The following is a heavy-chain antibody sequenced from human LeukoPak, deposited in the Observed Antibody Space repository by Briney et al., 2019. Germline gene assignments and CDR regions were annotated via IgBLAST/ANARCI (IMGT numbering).Heavy chain of an antibody. CDR2: IKQDGSEK. J-gene: IGHJ3*02. V-gene: IGHV3-7*01. D-gene: IGHD1-14*01. Sequence: GGSLRLSCAASGFTLSSYWMSWVRQAPGKGLEWVANIKQDGSEKYYVDSVKGRFTISRDNAKNSLYLQMNSLRAEDTAVYYCARRTGGAFDIWGQGTMVTVSS. CDR3: ARRTGGAFDI. CDR1: GFTLSSYW.